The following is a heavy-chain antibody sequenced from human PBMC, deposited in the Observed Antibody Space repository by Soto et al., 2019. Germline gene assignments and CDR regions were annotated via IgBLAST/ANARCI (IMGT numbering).Heavy chain of an antibody. J-gene: IGHJ4*02. D-gene: IGHD1-26*01. CDR3: ARTKVGATSFDY. CDR2: INHSGST. Sequence: SETLSLTCAVYGGSFSGYYWSWIRQPPGKGLEWIGEINHSGSTNYNPSLKSRVTISVDTSKNQFSLKLSSVTAADTAVYYCARTKVGATSFDYWGQGTLVTVSS. V-gene: IGHV4-34*01. CDR1: GGSFSGYY.